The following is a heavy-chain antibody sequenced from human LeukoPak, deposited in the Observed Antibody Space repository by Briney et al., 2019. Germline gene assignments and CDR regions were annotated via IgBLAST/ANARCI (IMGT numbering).Heavy chain of an antibody. V-gene: IGHV4-59*01. CDR1: GGSIGSYY. D-gene: IGHD3-3*01. CDR2: IYYSGST. CDR3: AREGPYDFWSGYLDY. J-gene: IGHJ4*02. Sequence: SETLSLTCTVSGGSIGSYYWSWIRQPPGKGLEWIGYIYYSGSTNYNPSLKSRVTISVDTSKNQFSLKLSSVTAADTAVYYCAREGPYDFWSGYLDYWGQGTLVTVSS.